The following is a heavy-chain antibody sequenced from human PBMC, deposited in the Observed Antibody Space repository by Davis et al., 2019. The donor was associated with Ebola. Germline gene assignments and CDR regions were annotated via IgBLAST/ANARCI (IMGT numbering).Heavy chain of an antibody. Sequence: SETLSLTCTVSGGSISSYYWNWIRQPPGKGLEWIAFIYYSGSTNYNPSLKSRVTISLDTSKNQFSLKVSSVTAADTAVYYCARGAYDAFDIWGQGTMVTVSS. CDR1: GGSISSYY. D-gene: IGHD3-16*01. J-gene: IGHJ3*02. CDR2: IYYSGST. V-gene: IGHV4-59*01. CDR3: ARGAYDAFDI.